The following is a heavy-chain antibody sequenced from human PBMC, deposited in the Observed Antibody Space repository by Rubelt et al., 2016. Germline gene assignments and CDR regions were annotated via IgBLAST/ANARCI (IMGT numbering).Heavy chain of an antibody. D-gene: IGHD6-19*01. CDR2: ISWDGGST. J-gene: IGHJ6*02. Sequence: AASGFTFDDYTMHWVRQAPGKGLEWVSLISWDGGSTYYADSVKGRFTISRDNSKNSLYLQMNSLRTEDTALYYCAKGTVAGFVYYYGMDVWGQGTTVTVSS. CDR3: AKGTVAGFVYYYGMDV. V-gene: IGHV3-43*01. CDR1: GFTFDDYT.